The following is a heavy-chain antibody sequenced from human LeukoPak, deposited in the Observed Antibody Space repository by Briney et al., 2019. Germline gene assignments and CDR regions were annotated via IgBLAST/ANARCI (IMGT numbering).Heavy chain of an antibody. Sequence: SETLSLTCTVSGGSIGSYYWGWIRQPPGKGLEWIGYIYNSGNSNYNPSLSSRVTISLDASKNQFSLKRSAVTVTDTTVYYCAREIVVVPADYDYWDQGTLVTVSS. CDR3: AREIVVVPADYDY. D-gene: IGHD2-2*01. J-gene: IGHJ4*02. V-gene: IGHV4-4*08. CDR1: GGSIGSYY. CDR2: IYNSGNS.